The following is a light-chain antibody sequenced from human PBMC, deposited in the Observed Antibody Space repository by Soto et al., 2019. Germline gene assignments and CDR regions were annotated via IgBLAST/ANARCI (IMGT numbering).Light chain of an antibody. CDR1: QNIDNN. J-gene: IGKJ4*01. CDR2: GAS. Sequence: EIVMTQSPATLSVSPGDRVTLSCRAGQNIDNNLAWYQQRPGQPPRLLIYGASTRANGIPARFSGSGSGTEFTLTISSLQSEDFAVYCCQQYNNWPPLTFGGGTKVEIK. CDR3: QQYNNWPPLT. V-gene: IGKV3D-15*01.